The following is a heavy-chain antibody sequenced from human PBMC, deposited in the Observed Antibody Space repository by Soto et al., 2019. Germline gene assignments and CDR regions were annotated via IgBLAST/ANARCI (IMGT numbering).Heavy chain of an antibody. CDR2: MKHGGSEK. CDR1: GFTFSSFW. V-gene: IGHV3-7*01. D-gene: IGHD3-10*01. CDR3: ARHYRGAFDT. Sequence: PGGSLRLSCAASGFTFSSFWMSWVRQAPGQGLEWVANMKHGGSEKYSVDSVKGGFIISRENAKNSLYLQMNILTADDAAVYYGARHYRGAFDTWGQGTMVTVSS. J-gene: IGHJ3*02.